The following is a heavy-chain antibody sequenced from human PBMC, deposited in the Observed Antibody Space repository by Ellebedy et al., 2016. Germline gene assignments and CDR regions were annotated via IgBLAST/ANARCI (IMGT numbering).Heavy chain of an antibody. D-gene: IGHD6-19*01. J-gene: IGHJ5*01. CDR3: ARGLYRSGWFSGWFDP. V-gene: IGHV1-8*01. CDR2: MNPHSGNT. CDR1: RYIFTDYD. Sequence: ASVKVSXKASRYIFTDYDINWVRQATGQGPEWMGWMNPHSGNTGYAQKFQGRVTMTTDTSINTAFMELSSLKSEDTAVYFCARGLYRSGWFSGWFDPWGQGTLVTVSS.